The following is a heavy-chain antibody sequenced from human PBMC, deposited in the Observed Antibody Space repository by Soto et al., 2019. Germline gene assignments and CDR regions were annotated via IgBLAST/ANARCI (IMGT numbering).Heavy chain of an antibody. CDR1: GGTFSTYS. CDR3: ARSSGNNYGVGRNYYFDC. Sequence: QVQLVQSGAEVKKPGSSVKVSCKTSGGTFSTYSIVWVRQAPGEGLEWMGGIIPIFGTANYAHKFQDIVTMTADKVTNAAFMELGSLKSEDTAMYYCARSSGNNYGVGRNYYFDCWGQVTLVTGSS. CDR2: IIPIFGTA. J-gene: IGHJ4*02. D-gene: IGHD1-26*01. V-gene: IGHV1-69*06.